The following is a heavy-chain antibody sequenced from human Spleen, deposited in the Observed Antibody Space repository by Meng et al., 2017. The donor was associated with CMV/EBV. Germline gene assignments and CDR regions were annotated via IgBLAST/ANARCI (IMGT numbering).Heavy chain of an antibody. D-gene: IGHD2-15*01. Sequence: GESLKISCAASEFTFSSYAMSWVRQAPGRGLAWVSAITASGGSTYYADSVKGRFTVSRDNSKNTLHLEMNSLRVEDTAVYYCAKEGEDCSGGSCYGAWGQGTLVTVSS. J-gene: IGHJ5*02. CDR2: ITASGGST. CDR3: AKEGEDCSGGSCYGA. V-gene: IGHV3-23*01. CDR1: EFTFSSYA.